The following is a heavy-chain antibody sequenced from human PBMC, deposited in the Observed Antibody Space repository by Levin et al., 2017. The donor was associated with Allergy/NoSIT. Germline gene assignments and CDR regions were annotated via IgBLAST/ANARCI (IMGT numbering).Heavy chain of an antibody. CDR3: AREASVEVEYSSSSSTG. CDR1: GYTFTGYY. CDR2: INPNSGGT. Sequence: ASVKVSCKASGYTFTGYYMHWVRQAPGQGLEWMGWINPNSGGTNYAQKFQGRVTMTRDTSISTAYMELSRLRSDDTAVYYCAREASVEVEYSSSSSTGWGQGTLVTVSS. J-gene: IGHJ4*02. D-gene: IGHD6-6*01. V-gene: IGHV1-2*02.